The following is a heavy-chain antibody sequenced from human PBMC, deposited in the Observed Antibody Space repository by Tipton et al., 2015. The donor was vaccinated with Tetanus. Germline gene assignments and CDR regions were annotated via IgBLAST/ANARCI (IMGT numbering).Heavy chain of an antibody. Sequence: TLPLTCTVSGGSSHSYYWSWIRQSAGRGLEWIGRIYSGGSTNYNPSLKSRVTMSMDTSKNQFSLKLKSVTVADTAVYFCARVLRYSTSGGWDDAFDIWGQGTRVTVSS. CDR2: IYSGGST. V-gene: IGHV4-4*07. CDR3: ARVLRYSTSGGWDDAFDI. D-gene: IGHD2-15*01. J-gene: IGHJ3*02. CDR1: GGSSHSYY.